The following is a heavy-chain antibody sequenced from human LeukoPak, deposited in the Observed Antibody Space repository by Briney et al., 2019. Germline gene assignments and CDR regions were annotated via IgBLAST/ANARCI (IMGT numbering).Heavy chain of an antibody. D-gene: IGHD3-9*01. Sequence: VKPSETLSLTCTVSGGSISSSSYYWGWIRQPPGKGLEWIGSIYYSGSTYYNPSLKSRVTISVDTSKNQFSLRLSSVTAADTAMYYCARENYDILTGYYSRGTFDIWGQGTMVTVSS. CDR2: IYYSGST. CDR3: ARENYDILTGYYSRGTFDI. CDR1: GGSISSSSYY. V-gene: IGHV4-39*07. J-gene: IGHJ3*02.